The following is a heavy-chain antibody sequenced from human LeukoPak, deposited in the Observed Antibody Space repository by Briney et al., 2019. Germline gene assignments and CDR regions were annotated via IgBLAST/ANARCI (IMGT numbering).Heavy chain of an antibody. CDR1: GFTFSSYG. CDR3: AKGEAWGELPLIDY. V-gene: IGHV3-30*18. Sequence: PGGSLRLSCAASGFTFSSYGMHWVRQAPGKGLEWVAVISYDGSNKYYADSVKGRFTISRDNSKNTLYLQMNSLRAEDTAVYYCAKGEAWGELPLIDYWGQGTLVTVSS. CDR2: ISYDGSNK. D-gene: IGHD1-26*01. J-gene: IGHJ4*02.